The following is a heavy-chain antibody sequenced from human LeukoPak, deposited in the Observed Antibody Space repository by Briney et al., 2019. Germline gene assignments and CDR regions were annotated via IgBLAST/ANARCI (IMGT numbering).Heavy chain of an antibody. J-gene: IGHJ6*02. Sequence: SVKVSCKASGGTFSSYAISWVRQAPGQGLEWMGRIIPILGMANYAQKFQGRVTITADKSTSTAYMELSSLRSGDTAVYYCAMIVVVPAAIFHYYYGMDVWGQGTTVTVSS. CDR2: IIPILGMA. CDR1: GGTFSSYA. D-gene: IGHD2-2*01. CDR3: AMIVVVPAAIFHYYYGMDV. V-gene: IGHV1-69*04.